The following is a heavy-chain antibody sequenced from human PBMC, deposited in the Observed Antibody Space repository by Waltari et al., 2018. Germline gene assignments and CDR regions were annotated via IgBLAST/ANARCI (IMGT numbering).Heavy chain of an antibody. CDR3: AKPAGIRGATGDFDI. V-gene: IGHV1-46*03. Sequence: QVQLVQSGAEVKKPGASVKVSCKASGYTFTSYYMHWVRQAPGQGLEWMGIINPSGGSTSYGQKFQGRVTMTRDTSTSTVYMELSSLRSEDTAVYYCAKPAGIRGATGDFDIWGQGTMVTVSS. D-gene: IGHD7-27*01. J-gene: IGHJ3*02. CDR2: INPSGGST. CDR1: GYTFTSYY.